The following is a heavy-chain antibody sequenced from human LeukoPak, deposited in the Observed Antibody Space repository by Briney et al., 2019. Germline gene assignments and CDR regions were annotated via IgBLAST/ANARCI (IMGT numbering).Heavy chain of an antibody. CDR2: ISYDGSNK. CDR3: AKSGYHIAAAGTGSIDY. V-gene: IGHV3-30*18. CDR1: GFTFNNYV. Sequence: PGGSLRLSCAASGFTFNNYVINWVRQAPGKGLEWGAVISYDGSNKYYADSVKGRFTISRDNSKNTLYLQMNSLRAEDTAVYYCAKSGYHIAAAGTGSIDYWGQGTLVTVSS. D-gene: IGHD6-13*01. J-gene: IGHJ4*02.